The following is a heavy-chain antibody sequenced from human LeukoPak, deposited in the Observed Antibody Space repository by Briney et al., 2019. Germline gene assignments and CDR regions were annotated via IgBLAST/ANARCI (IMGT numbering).Heavy chain of an antibody. CDR2: LSGSGGST. V-gene: IGHV3-23*01. J-gene: IGHJ3*02. D-gene: IGHD6-13*01. CDR1: GFTFSSYA. CDR3: ANDGIAAAGTLNAFDI. Sequence: PGGSLRLSCADSGFTFSSYAMSWGPAAPGKGLEWVSALSGSGGSTHYADSVKGPFTTSRDNSKNTLYLQMNSLRAEDTAVYYCANDGIAAAGTLNAFDIWGQGTMVTVSS.